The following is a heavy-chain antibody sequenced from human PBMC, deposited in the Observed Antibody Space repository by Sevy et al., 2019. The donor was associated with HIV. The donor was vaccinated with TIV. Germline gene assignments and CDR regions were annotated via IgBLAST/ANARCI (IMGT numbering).Heavy chain of an antibody. CDR1: GYTFTSYA. Sequence: ASVKVSCKASGYTFTSYAMNWVRQASGQGLEWMGWINTNTGNPTYAQGFTGRFVFSLDTSVSTAYLQISSLKAEDTAVYYCARSPTYYYDSSGESEAFDIWGQGTMVTVSS. J-gene: IGHJ3*02. CDR2: INTNTGNP. V-gene: IGHV7-4-1*02. D-gene: IGHD3-22*01. CDR3: ARSPTYYYDSSGESEAFDI.